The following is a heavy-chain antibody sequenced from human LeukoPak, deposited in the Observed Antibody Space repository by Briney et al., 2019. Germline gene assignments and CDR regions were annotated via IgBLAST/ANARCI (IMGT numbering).Heavy chain of an antibody. Sequence: GGSLRLSCAASGFTVSSNYMSWVRQAPGKGLEWVSVIYSGGSTYYADSVKGRFTISRDNSKNTLYLQMNSLRAEDTAMYYCARDDILTGYRDYWGQGTLVTVSS. CDR3: ARDDILTGYRDY. V-gene: IGHV3-53*01. CDR2: IYSGGST. CDR1: GFTVSSNY. D-gene: IGHD3-9*01. J-gene: IGHJ4*02.